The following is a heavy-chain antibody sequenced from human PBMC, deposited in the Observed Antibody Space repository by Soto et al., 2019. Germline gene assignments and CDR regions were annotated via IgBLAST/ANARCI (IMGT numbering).Heavy chain of an antibody. CDR1: GGTFSSYA. Sequence: GASVKVSCKASGGTFSSYAISWVRQAPGQGLEWMGGIIPIFGTANYAQKFQGRATITADESTSTAYMELSSLRSEDTAVYYCAQQLVRTLSYYYYYGMDVWGQGTTVTVSS. D-gene: IGHD6-13*01. CDR2: IIPIFGTA. J-gene: IGHJ6*02. V-gene: IGHV1-69*13. CDR3: AQQLVRTLSYYYYYGMDV.